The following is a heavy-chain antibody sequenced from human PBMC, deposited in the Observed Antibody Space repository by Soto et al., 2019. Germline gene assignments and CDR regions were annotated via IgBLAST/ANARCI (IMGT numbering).Heavy chain of an antibody. CDR2: ISYDGSNK. CDR3: ARDTYYYDSSGYPDY. D-gene: IGHD3-22*01. J-gene: IGHJ4*02. V-gene: IGHV3-30-3*01. CDR1: GFTFSSYA. Sequence: QVQLVESGGGVVQPGRSLRLSCAASGFTFSSYAMHWVRQAPGKGLEWVAVISYDGSNKYYADSVKGRFTISRDNSKNTLYLQMNSLRAEDTAVYYCARDTYYYDSSGYPDYWGQGTLVTVSS.